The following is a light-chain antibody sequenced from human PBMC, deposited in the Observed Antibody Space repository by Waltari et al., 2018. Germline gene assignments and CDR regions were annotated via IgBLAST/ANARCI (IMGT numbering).Light chain of an antibody. V-gene: IGKV1-5*03. Sequence: DIHMTQSPSTPSAPVVGRVAITCRASQGIDSSLAWYQQKPGKATKLLITEAATWESGVPLTFSGRGPWTEFTHTISSLQPADIATYYCQHYNSYSLITFGQGTRLAIK. CDR2: EAA. CDR3: QHYNSYSLIT. CDR1: QGIDSS. J-gene: IGKJ5*01.